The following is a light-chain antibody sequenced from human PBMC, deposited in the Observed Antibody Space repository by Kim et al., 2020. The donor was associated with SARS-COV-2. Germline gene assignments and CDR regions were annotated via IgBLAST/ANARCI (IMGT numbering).Light chain of an antibody. CDR2: LNSDGSH. V-gene: IGLV4-69*01. J-gene: IGLJ2*01. CDR1: GGLSSDG. Sequence: APVQLTCTLSGGLSSDGIAWHQQQPEKGPRFLMKLNSDGSHTKADGITDRFSGSSSGAERYLTISSLQSEDEADYYCQTWGTGILVFGGGTQLTVL. CDR3: QTWGTGILV.